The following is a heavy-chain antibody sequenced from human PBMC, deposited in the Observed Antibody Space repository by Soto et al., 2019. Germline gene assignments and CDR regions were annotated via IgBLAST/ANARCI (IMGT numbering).Heavy chain of an antibody. J-gene: IGHJ4*02. Sequence: XGSLRLSCSAAGFTFSDYEMNWVRQAPGKGLDWVSYISNTGFTIYYAGSVRGRFAISRDNAKNSLYLQMNSLGAGDTAVYYCARAHGDFDYWGQRNLVTVSA. D-gene: IGHD4-17*01. CDR2: ISNTGFTI. V-gene: IGHV3-48*03. CDR3: ARAHGDFDY. CDR1: GFTFSDYE.